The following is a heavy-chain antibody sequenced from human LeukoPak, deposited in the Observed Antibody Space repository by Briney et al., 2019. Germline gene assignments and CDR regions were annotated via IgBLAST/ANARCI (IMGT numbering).Heavy chain of an antibody. J-gene: IGHJ6*03. Sequence: ASVKVSCKASGYTFTSYDIHWVRQATGQGLEWMGWMNPNRGNTGYAQKFQGRVTMTRNTSISTAYMELSSLTSEDTAVYYCAREMVEEYSSSWPYSNYYYYMDVWGKGTTVTMSS. D-gene: IGHD6-13*01. CDR3: AREMVEEYSSSWPYSNYYYYMDV. CDR1: GYTFTSYD. CDR2: MNPNRGNT. V-gene: IGHV1-8*01.